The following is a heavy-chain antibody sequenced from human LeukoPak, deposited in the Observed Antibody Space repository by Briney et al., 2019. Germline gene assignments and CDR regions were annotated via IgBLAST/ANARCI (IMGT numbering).Heavy chain of an antibody. D-gene: IGHD3-16*02. CDR1: GGSFSGYY. CDR2: INHSGST. V-gene: IGHV4-34*01. Sequence: PSETLSLTCAVYGGSFSGYYWSWIRQPPGKGLEWIGEINHSGSTNYNPSLKSRVTISVDASKNQFSLKLSSVTAADTAVYYSARSPYDYVWGSYRHTNFQHWGQGTLVTVSS. CDR3: ARSPYDYVWGSYRHTNFQH. J-gene: IGHJ1*01.